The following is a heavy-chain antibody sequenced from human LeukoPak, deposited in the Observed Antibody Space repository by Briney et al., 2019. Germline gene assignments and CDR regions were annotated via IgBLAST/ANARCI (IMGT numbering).Heavy chain of an antibody. D-gene: IGHD2-15*01. V-gene: IGHV1-46*01. CDR3: ARDKRGPPGSLRTYNWFDP. J-gene: IGHJ5*02. CDR1: GYTFTSYY. CDR2: INPSGGST. Sequence: ALVKVSCKASGYTFTSYYMHWVRQAPGQGLEWMGIINPSGGSTSYAQKSQGRVTMTRDTSTSTVYMELSSLRSEDTAVYYCARDKRGPPGSLRTYNWFDPWGQGTLVTVSS.